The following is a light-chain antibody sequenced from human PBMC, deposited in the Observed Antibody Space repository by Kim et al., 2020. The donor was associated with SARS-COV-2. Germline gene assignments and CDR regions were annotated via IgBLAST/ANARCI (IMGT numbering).Light chain of an antibody. CDR3: NSRDTSDNHLVV. CDR2: GKD. V-gene: IGLV3-19*01. CDR1: SLRSYY. J-gene: IGLJ2*01. Sequence: SSELTQDPAVSVALGQTIRITCQGDSLRSYYASWYQQKPGQAPVLVIYGKDNRPSGIPDRFSGSSSGNTASLTITGTQAEDGADYYCNSRDTSDNHLVVF.